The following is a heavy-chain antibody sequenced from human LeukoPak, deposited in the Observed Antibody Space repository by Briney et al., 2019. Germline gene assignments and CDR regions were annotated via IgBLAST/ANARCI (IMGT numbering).Heavy chain of an antibody. CDR3: ARADPVVAATDFDY. D-gene: IGHD2-15*01. V-gene: IGHV1-2*02. CDR1: GYTFTGYY. J-gene: IGHJ4*02. Sequence: ASVKASCKASGYTFTGYYMHWVRQAPGQGLEWMGWINPNSGGTNYAQKFQGRVTMTRDTSISTAYMELSRLRSDDTAVYYCARADPVVAATDFDYWGQGTLVTVSS. CDR2: INPNSGGT.